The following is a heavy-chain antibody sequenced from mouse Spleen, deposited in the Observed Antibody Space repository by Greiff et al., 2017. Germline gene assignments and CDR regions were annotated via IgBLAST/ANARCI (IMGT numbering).Heavy chain of an antibody. Sequence: EVQLVESGPVLVKPGASVKMSCKASGYTFTDYYMNWVKQSHGKSLEWIGVINPYNGGTSYNQKFKGKATLTVDKSSSTAYMELNSLTSEDSAVYYCARSAYGYYFDYWGQGTTLTVSS. J-gene: IGHJ2*01. CDR2: INPYNGGT. V-gene: IGHV1-19*01. CDR1: GYTFTDYY. CDR3: ARSAYGYYFDY. D-gene: IGHD1-1*01.